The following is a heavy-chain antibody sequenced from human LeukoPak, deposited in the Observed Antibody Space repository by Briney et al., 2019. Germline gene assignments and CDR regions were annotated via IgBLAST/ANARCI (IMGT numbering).Heavy chain of an antibody. V-gene: IGHV1-69*06. Sequence: GASVKVSCKASGGTFSSYAISWVRQAPGQGLEWMGGIIPIFGTANYAQKFQGRVTITADKSTSTAYVELSSLGSEDTAVYYCAREEGQYSGYGIFDYWGQGTLVTVSS. J-gene: IGHJ4*02. D-gene: IGHD5-12*01. CDR1: GGTFSSYA. CDR2: IIPIFGTA. CDR3: AREEGQYSGYGIFDY.